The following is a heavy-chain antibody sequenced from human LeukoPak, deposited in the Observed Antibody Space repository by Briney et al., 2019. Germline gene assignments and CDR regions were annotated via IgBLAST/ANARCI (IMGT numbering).Heavy chain of an antibody. CDR3: AKDHYYDSSGYFDY. V-gene: IGHV3-74*01. CDR2: INTDGSIT. Sequence: GGSLRLSCAASGFIFSSYWMHWVRQAPGKGPVWFSHINTDGSITDYADSVKGRFTISRDNSKNTLYLQMNSLGAEDTAVYYCAKDHYYDSSGYFDYWGQGTLVTVSS. CDR1: GFIFSSYW. J-gene: IGHJ4*02. D-gene: IGHD3-22*01.